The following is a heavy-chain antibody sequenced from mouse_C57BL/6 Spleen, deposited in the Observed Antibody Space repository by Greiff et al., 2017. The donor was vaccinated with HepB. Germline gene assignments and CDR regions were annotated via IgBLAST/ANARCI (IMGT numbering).Heavy chain of an antibody. CDR2: IRSKSSNYAT. CDR1: GFTFNTYA. V-gene: IGHV10-3*01. CDR3: VREGITTVVARDAMDY. Sequence: EVQLVESGGGLVQPKGSLKLSCAASGFTFNTYAMHWVRQAPGKGLEWVARIRSKSSNYATYYADSVKDRFTISRDDSQSMLYLQMNNLKTEDTAMYYCVREGITTVVARDAMDYWGQGTSVTVSS. D-gene: IGHD1-1*01. J-gene: IGHJ4*01.